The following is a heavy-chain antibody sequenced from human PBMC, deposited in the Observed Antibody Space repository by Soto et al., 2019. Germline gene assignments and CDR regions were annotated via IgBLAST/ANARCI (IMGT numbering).Heavy chain of an antibody. Sequence: GEYLKISCNGSGYNFMRYWIGWVRQMPGKGLEGMGIIYGGDSDTRYKPSFQGQGTLSTGKALSTVYLQCGFLDASDTALLYLARVGSDYGFWKIESWGQGTLVTVSS. D-gene: IGHD3-3*01. V-gene: IGHV5-51*01. J-gene: IGHJ5*01. CDR2: IYGGDSDT. CDR1: GYNFMRYW. CDR3: ARVGSDYGFWKIES.